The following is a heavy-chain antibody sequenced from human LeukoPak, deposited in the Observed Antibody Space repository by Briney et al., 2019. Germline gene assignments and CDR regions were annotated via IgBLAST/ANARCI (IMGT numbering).Heavy chain of an antibody. J-gene: IGHJ3*02. CDR3: ARVWGRRVTSAFDI. CDR2: IYHSGST. Sequence: SGTLSLTCALSGDSISISNWWGWVRQPPGKGLGRIGEIYHSGSTNYNPSLKRRVTISVDKSKNQFSLKLSSVTAADTAVYYCARVWGRRVTSAFDIWGQGTMVTVSS. D-gene: IGHD2-21*02. CDR1: GDSISISNW. V-gene: IGHV4-4*02.